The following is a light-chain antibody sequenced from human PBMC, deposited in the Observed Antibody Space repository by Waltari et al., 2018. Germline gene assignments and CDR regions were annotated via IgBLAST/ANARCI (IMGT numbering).Light chain of an antibody. CDR2: EVS. V-gene: IGLV2-23*02. CDR3: CSYAGSYTLL. CDR1: RSDVGSYNL. Sequence: QSALTQPASVSGSPGQSITISCTGTRSDVGSYNLVSWFQQHPGKAPKRMIYEVSKRPSGVSNRFSGSKSGNTASLTISGLQADDEADYYCCSYAGSYTLLFGGGTKLTVL. J-gene: IGLJ2*01.